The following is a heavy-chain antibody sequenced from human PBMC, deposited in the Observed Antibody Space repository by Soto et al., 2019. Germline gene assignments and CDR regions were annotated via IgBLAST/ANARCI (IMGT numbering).Heavy chain of an antibody. CDR1: GFTFSSYG. CDR3: AKSSSWYSWYFDL. V-gene: IGHV3-33*06. J-gene: IGHJ2*01. Sequence: QVQLVESGGGVVQPGRSLRLSCAASGFTFSSYGMHWVRQAPGKGLEWVAVIWYDGSNKYYADSVKGRFTISRDNSKNPLYLQMNSLRAEDTAVYYCAKSSSWYSWYFDLWGRGTLVTVSS. D-gene: IGHD6-13*01. CDR2: IWYDGSNK.